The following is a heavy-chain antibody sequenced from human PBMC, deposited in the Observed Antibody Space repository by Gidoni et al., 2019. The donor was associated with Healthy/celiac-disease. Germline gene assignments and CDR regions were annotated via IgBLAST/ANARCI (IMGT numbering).Heavy chain of an antibody. V-gene: IGHV3-30*18. D-gene: IGHD4-17*01. CDR1: GFTFSNYD. CDR3: AKDRGDYGDYFGMDV. J-gene: IGHJ6*02. CDR2: ISYHGSNK. Sequence: QVQLVESGGGVVQPGRSLRLSCAPSGFTFSNYDMYWVRQAPGKGLEWVAVISYHGSNKYYADSVKGRFTISRDNSKNTLFLLMNSLRAEDTAVYYCAKDRGDYGDYFGMDVWGQGTTVTVSS.